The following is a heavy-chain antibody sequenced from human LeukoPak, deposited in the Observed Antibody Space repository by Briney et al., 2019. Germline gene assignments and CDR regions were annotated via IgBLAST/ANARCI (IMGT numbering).Heavy chain of an antibody. CDR1: VGSISSYY. V-gene: IGHV4-59*01. J-gene: IGHJ3*02. Sequence: SETLSLTCTVSVGSISSYYWSWIRQPPGKGLEWIGYIYYSGSTNYNPSLKSRVTISVDTSKNQFSLKLSSVTAADTAVYYCARRRVVVASTDGASGAFDIWGQGTMVTVSS. CDR3: ARRRVVVASTDGASGAFDI. CDR2: IYYSGST. D-gene: IGHD2-15*01.